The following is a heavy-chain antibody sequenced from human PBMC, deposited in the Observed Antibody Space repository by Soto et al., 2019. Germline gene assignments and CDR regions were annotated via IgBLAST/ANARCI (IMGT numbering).Heavy chain of an antibody. V-gene: IGHV4-61*01. Sequence: QVQLQESGPGLVKPSETLSLTCTVSGGSVSSGSYYWSWIRQPPGKGLEWIGYIYYSGSTNYNPSLKSRVTISVDTSKNQFSLKLSSVTAADTAVYYCARDSNDMLDYWGQGTLVIVSS. D-gene: IGHD3-9*01. J-gene: IGHJ4*02. CDR2: IYYSGST. CDR1: GGSVSSGSYY. CDR3: ARDSNDMLDY.